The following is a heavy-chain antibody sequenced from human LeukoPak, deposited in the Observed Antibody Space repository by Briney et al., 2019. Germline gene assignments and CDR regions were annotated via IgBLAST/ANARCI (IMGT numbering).Heavy chain of an antibody. CDR1: GGSFSGYY. Sequence: SETLSLTCAVYGGSFSGYYWSWIRQPPGKGLEWIGYVYDNGDTNYHPSFTGRVSISVDVSKNQFSLKLTSVLAADTADYFCARLSDYGVDTSHYMDVWGKGTTVTVSS. V-gene: IGHV4-59*01. CDR3: ARLSDYGVDTSHYMDV. J-gene: IGHJ6*03. D-gene: IGHD4/OR15-4a*01. CDR2: VYDNGDT.